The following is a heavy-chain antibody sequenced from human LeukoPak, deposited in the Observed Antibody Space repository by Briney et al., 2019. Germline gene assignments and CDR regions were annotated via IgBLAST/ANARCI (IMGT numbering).Heavy chain of an antibody. V-gene: IGHV3-64D*06. CDR3: VKDGGYHGSGSSHYFDY. Sequence: GESLRLSCSASGFTFSRYAMHWVRQAPGKGLEYVSAINSNGGSTYYADSVKGRFTISRDNSKNTLYLQMSSLRAEDTAVYYCVKDGGYHGSGSSHYFDYWGQGTLVTVSS. CDR2: INSNGGST. D-gene: IGHD3-10*01. J-gene: IGHJ4*02. CDR1: GFTFSRYA.